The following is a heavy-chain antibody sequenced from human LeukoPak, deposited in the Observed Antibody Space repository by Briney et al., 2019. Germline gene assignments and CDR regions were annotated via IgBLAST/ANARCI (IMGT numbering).Heavy chain of an antibody. CDR3: AREVLVSETTVTTYYYYYGTDV. CDR1: GGTFSSYA. CDR2: IIPILGIA. V-gene: IGHV1-69*04. J-gene: IGHJ6*02. Sequence: GASVKVSCKASGGTFSSYAISWVRQAPGQGLEWMGRIIPILGIANYAQKFQGRVTITADKSTSTAYMELSSLRSEDTAVYYCAREVLVSETTVTTYYYYYGTDVWGQGTTVTVSS. D-gene: IGHD4-17*01.